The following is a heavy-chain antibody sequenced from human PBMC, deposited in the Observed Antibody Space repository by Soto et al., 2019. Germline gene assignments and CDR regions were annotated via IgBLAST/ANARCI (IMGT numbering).Heavy chain of an antibody. CDR3: AREDNWNYGRRGMDV. CDR1: GFTFSSYA. V-gene: IGHV3-30-3*01. Sequence: GGSLRLCCSASGFTFSSYAMHRVRQAPGKGLEWVAVISYDGSNKYYADSVKGRFTISRDNSKNTLYLQMNSLRAGDTAVYYCAREDNWNYGRRGMDVWGQGTTVTVSS. D-gene: IGHD1-7*01. CDR2: ISYDGSNK. J-gene: IGHJ6*02.